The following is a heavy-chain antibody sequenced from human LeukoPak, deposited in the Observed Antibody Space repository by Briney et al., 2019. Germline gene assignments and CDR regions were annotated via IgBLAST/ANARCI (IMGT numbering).Heavy chain of an antibody. V-gene: IGHV4-34*01. J-gene: IGHJ5*02. Sequence: SETLSLTCAVYGGSFSGYYWSWIRQPPGKGLEWIGEINHSGSINYNPSLKSRVTISVDTSKNQFSLKLSSVTAADTAVYYCARHASELGYCSSTSCYISPSNWFDPWGQGTLVTVSS. D-gene: IGHD2-2*02. CDR2: INHSGSI. CDR1: GGSFSGYY. CDR3: ARHASELGYCSSTSCYISPSNWFDP.